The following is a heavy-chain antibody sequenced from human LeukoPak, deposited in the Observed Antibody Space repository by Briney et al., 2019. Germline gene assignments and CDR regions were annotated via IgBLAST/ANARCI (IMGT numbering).Heavy chain of an antibody. Sequence: SGTLSLTCAVSGGSISSGGYSWSWIRQPPGKGLEWIGYIYHSGSTYYNPSLKSRVTISVDRSKNQFSLKLSSVTAADTAVYYCARGQVVRGVPKNNWFDPWGQGTLVTVSS. CDR1: GGSISSGGYS. J-gene: IGHJ5*02. V-gene: IGHV4-30-2*01. D-gene: IGHD3-10*01. CDR3: ARGQVVRGVPKNNWFDP. CDR2: IYHSGST.